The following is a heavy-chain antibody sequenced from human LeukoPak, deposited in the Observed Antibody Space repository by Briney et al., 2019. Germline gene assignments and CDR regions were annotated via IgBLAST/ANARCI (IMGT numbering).Heavy chain of an antibody. D-gene: IGHD3-16*01. CDR3: ARDDFPNKYYQFDY. J-gene: IGHJ4*02. CDR1: GYTFTDYY. Sequence: ASVKVSCKASGYTFTDYYLNWVRQAPGQGPEWMGWINPNSGGTNYAQKFQGRVTMTRDTSINTAYMELSRLTSDDTAMYYRARDDFPNKYYQFDYWGQGTRVTVSS. CDR2: INPNSGGT. V-gene: IGHV1-2*02.